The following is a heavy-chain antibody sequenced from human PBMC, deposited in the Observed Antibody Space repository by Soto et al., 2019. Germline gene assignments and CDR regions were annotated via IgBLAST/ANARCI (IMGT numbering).Heavy chain of an antibody. CDR2: ISGSGVST. CDR3: AKDTQTSSGWLRNWFDP. CDR1: GFTFSSYA. V-gene: IGHV3-23*01. J-gene: IGHJ5*02. D-gene: IGHD6-19*01. Sequence: QPGGSLRLSCAASGFTFSSYAMSWVRQAPGKGLEWVSAISGSGVSTYYADSVKGRFTISRDNSKNTLYLQMNSLRAEDTAVYYCAKDTQTSSGWLRNWFDPWGQGTLITV.